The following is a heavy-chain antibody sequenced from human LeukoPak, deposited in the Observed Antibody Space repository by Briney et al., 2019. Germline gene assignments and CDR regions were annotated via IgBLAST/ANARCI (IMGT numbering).Heavy chain of an antibody. V-gene: IGHV4-59*01. J-gene: IGHJ4*02. CDR1: GASISSNY. CDR3: ARGDHYAPDPY. D-gene: IGHD4-17*01. Sequence: SETLSLTCTVSGASISSNYWGWIPQPPGKGLEWIGCFYSSGTIHYNPSLKSRVTISVDTSKSKNQFSLKLTSVTAADTAVYYCARGDHYAPDPYWGQGTLVTVSS. CDR2: FYSSGTI.